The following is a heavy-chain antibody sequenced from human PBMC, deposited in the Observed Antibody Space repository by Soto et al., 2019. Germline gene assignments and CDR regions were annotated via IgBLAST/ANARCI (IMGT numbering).Heavy chain of an antibody. CDR1: GFTFSSYA. Sequence: PGGSLRLSCAASGFTFSSYAMSWVRHAPGKGLEWVSAISGSGGSTYYADSVKGRFTISRDNSKNTLYLQMNSLRAEDTAVYYCAKELFDYYDSSGYYYGYYFDYWGQGTLVTVSS. J-gene: IGHJ4*02. V-gene: IGHV3-23*01. CDR3: AKELFDYYDSSGYYYGYYFDY. D-gene: IGHD3-22*01. CDR2: ISGSGGST.